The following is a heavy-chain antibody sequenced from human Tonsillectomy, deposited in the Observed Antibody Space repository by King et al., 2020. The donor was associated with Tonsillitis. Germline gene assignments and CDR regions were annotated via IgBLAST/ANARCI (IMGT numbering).Heavy chain of an antibody. D-gene: IGHD2-15*01. Sequence: VQLVESGGGLVQPGGSLRLSCAASGFTFRSYWMSWVRQAPGKGLEWVANINQDGGEKYYVDSVKGRFTISRDNAKKSLYLQMNSLRAEDTALYYCAGGSGGAIVVVVAGTYGMEVWGQGTTVTVSS. CDR2: INQDGGEK. J-gene: IGHJ6*02. CDR1: GFTFRSYW. CDR3: AGGSGGAIVVVVAGTYGMEV. V-gene: IGHV3-7*04.